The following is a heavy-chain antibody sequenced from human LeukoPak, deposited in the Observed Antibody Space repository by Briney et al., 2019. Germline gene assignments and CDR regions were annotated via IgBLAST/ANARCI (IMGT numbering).Heavy chain of an antibody. Sequence: ASVKVSCKASGYTFTGYYMHWVRQAPGQGLELMGRINPNSGGTNYAQKFQGRVTMTRDTSISTAYMELSRLRSDDTAVYYCARENQDYYDSSGYDYWGQGTLVTVSS. D-gene: IGHD3-22*01. CDR3: ARENQDYYDSSGYDY. CDR2: INPNSGGT. CDR1: GYTFTGYY. V-gene: IGHV1-2*06. J-gene: IGHJ4*02.